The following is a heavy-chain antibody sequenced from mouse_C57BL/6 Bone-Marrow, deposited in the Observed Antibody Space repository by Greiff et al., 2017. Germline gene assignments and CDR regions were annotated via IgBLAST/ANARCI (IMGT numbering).Heavy chain of an antibody. V-gene: IGHV1-53*01. CDR1: GYTFTSYW. Sequence: QVQLQQPGTELVKPGASVKLSCKASGYTFTSYWMHWVKQRPGQGLAWIGNINPSNGGTNYNEKFNSKATLTVDKSSSTAYMQLSSLTSEDSAVYYCARRRSYYYGSSYFDYWGQGTTLTVSS. D-gene: IGHD1-1*01. J-gene: IGHJ2*01. CDR3: ARRRSYYYGSSYFDY. CDR2: INPSNGGT.